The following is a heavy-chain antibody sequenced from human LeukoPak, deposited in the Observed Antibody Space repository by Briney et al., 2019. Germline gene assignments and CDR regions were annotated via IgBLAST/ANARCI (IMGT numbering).Heavy chain of an antibody. Sequence: ASVKVSCKASGYTFTGYYMHWVRQAPGQGLEWMGWINPNSGGTNYAQKFQGRVTMTRDTSISTAYMELSRLRSEDTAVYYCARWGDYDEPNWFDPWGQGTLVTVSS. CDR2: INPNSGGT. CDR3: ARWGDYDEPNWFDP. CDR1: GYTFTGYY. D-gene: IGHD3-3*01. J-gene: IGHJ5*02. V-gene: IGHV1-2*02.